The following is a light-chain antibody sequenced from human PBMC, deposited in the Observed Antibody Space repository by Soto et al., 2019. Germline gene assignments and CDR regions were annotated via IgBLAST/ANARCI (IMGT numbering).Light chain of an antibody. CDR3: QVWDSDSDRYV. J-gene: IGLJ1*01. CDR2: DDT. CDR1: NIGTER. V-gene: IGLV3-21*02. Sequence: SYELTQPPSVSVAPGQTARVTCGGNNIGTERVHWYQQKPGQAPILVVYDDTDRRSGIPERFSGSNSDNTATLTISRVEAGDEADYFCQVWDSDSDRYVFGTGTKVTVL.